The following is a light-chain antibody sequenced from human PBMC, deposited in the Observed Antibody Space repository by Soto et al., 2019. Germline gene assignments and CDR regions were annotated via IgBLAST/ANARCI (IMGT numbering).Light chain of an antibody. CDR3: QQYGSSPWT. CDR1: QSVSSSY. Sequence: EIVLTQSPGTLSLSPGERATLSCRASQSVSSSYLAWYQQKPGQAPRPLIYGASSRAIGIPDRFSGSGSVTDFTLTISRLEPEDFAVYYCQQYGSSPWTFGQGTTVEIK. CDR2: GAS. V-gene: IGKV3-20*01. J-gene: IGKJ1*01.